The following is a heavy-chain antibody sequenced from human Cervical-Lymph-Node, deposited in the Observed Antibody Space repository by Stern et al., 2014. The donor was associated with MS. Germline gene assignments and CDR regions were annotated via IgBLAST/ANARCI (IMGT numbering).Heavy chain of an antibody. D-gene: IGHD6-13*01. Sequence: VHLVESGPGLVKPSQTLSLTCTVSGGSISSGGYYWSWIRQHPGKGLEWIGYIYYSGSTYYNPSLKSRVTISVDTSKNQFSLKLSSVTAADTAVYYCARVDSSSWDFDYWGQGTLVTVSS. CDR2: IYYSGST. CDR3: ARVDSSSWDFDY. J-gene: IGHJ4*02. CDR1: GGSISSGGYY. V-gene: IGHV4-31*03.